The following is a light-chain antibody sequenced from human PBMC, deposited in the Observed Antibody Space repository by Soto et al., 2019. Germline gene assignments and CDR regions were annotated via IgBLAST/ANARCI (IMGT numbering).Light chain of an antibody. Sequence: ESVLTQSPGTLSLSPGERATLSCRASQSVTSNYLAWYQQRPGQAPRLLIYNVFYRAAGIPDRFSGSGSGTDFTLTISRLEPEDSGVYYCQQYGWSIQTFGQGTKVDIK. V-gene: IGKV3-20*01. CDR2: NVF. CDR1: QSVTSNY. CDR3: QQYGWSIQT. J-gene: IGKJ1*01.